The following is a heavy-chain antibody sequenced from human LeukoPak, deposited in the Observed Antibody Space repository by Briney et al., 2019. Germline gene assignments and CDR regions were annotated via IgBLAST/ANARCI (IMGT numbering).Heavy chain of an antibody. CDR3: ARGAGKYYFHGMDV. V-gene: IGHV4-59*01. J-gene: IGHJ6*02. CDR1: GGSISSSY. CDR2: IYYSGST. Sequence: PSETLSLTCTVSGGSISSSYWGWLRQPPGKGLEWIGHIYYSGSTNFNPSLKSRVTLSLDTSKNQFSLKLISVTAADTAVYYCARGAGKYYFHGMDVWGQGTTVTVSS.